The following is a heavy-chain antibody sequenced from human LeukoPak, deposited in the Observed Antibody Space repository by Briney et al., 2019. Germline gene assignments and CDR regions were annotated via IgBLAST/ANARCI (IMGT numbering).Heavy chain of an antibody. V-gene: IGHV3-20*01. Sequence: GGSLRLSCAASGFTFDDYGMSWVRQAPGKGLEWVSGINWNGGSTGYADSVKGRFTISRDNAKNSLYLQMSSLRAEDTALYHCARGSGWFPMDVWGQGTTVTVSS. CDR1: GFTFDDYG. CDR3: ARGSGWFPMDV. D-gene: IGHD6-19*01. J-gene: IGHJ6*02. CDR2: INWNGGST.